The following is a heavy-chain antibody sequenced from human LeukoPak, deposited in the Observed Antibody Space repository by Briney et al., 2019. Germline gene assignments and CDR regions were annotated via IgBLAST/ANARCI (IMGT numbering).Heavy chain of an antibody. CDR2: INPGGRST. Sequence: ASVKVSCKASGYTFTNYYIHWVRQAPGQGLEWMGIINPGGRSTSYAQKFQGRVTMTRDTSISTAYMELSRLRSDDTAVYYCARDSEWFGENTYYYYYMDVWGKGTTVTISS. CDR3: ARDSEWFGENTYYYYYMDV. D-gene: IGHD3-10*01. CDR1: GYTFTNYY. V-gene: IGHV1-46*01. J-gene: IGHJ6*03.